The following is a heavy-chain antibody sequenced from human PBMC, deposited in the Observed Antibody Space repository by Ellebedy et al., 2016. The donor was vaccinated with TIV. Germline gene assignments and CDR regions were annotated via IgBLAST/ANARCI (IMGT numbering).Heavy chain of an antibody. D-gene: IGHD3-22*01. CDR2: INHSGST. V-gene: IGHV4-34*01. CDR3: ARTYYYDSSGYYGVNP. J-gene: IGHJ5*02. Sequence: SETLSLTXAVYGGSFSGYYWSWIRQPPGKGLEWIGEINHSGSTNYNPSLKSRVTISVDTSKNQFSLKLSSVTAADTAVYYCARTYYYDSSGYYGVNPWGQGTLVTVSS. CDR1: GGSFSGYY.